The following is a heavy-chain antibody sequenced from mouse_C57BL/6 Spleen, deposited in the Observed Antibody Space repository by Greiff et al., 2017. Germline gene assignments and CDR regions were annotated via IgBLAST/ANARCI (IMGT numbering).Heavy chain of an antibody. Sequence: EVQVVESGGGLVQPGGSMKLSCVASGFTFSNYWMNWVRQSPEKGLEWVAQIRLKSDNYATHYAESVKGRFTISRDDSKSSVYLQMNNLRAEDTGIYYCTGYKENYYAMDYWGQGTSVTVSS. V-gene: IGHV6-3*01. J-gene: IGHJ4*01. D-gene: IGHD1-3*01. CDR2: IRLKSDNYAT. CDR3: TGYKENYYAMDY. CDR1: GFTFSNYW.